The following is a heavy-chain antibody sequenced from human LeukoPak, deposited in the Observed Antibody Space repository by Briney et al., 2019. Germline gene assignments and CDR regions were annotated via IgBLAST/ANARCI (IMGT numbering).Heavy chain of an antibody. CDR3: ATQELVPAALNAFDI. Sequence: SETLSLTCSVSGCSISSYSWIWIRQPPGKGLEWIGYLYESGTTNYKASLKSRVTMSVDTSMNHFSLRLSSVTAADTAVYYCATQELVPAALNAFDIWGQGALVTVSS. CDR2: LYESGTT. J-gene: IGHJ3*02. CDR1: GCSISSYS. V-gene: IGHV4-59*08. D-gene: IGHD2-2*01.